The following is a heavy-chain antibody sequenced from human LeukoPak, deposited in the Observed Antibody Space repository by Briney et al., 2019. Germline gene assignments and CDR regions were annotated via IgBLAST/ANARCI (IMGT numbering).Heavy chain of an antibody. D-gene: IGHD3-22*01. J-gene: IGHJ3*02. V-gene: IGHV1-69*04. Sequence: ASVKVSCKASGYTFTGYYKHWVRQAPGQGLEWMGRIIPILGIANYAQKFQGRVTITADKSTSTAYMELSSLRSEDTAVYYCARDPRGRGYYLRDAFDIWGQGTMVTVSS. CDR3: ARDPRGRGYYLRDAFDI. CDR2: IIPILGIA. CDR1: GYTFTGYY.